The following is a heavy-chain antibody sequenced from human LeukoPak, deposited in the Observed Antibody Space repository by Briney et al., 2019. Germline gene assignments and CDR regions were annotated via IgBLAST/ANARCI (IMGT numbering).Heavy chain of an antibody. CDR3: ATLPPPYSCGRDY. Sequence: GGSLRLSCAASGFTFSSYEMNWIRQAPGRGLEWVSYISSSGSTIYYADSVKGRFTISRDNAKNSLYLQMNSLRAEDTAVYYCATLPPPYSCGRDYWGQGTLVTVSS. CDR1: GFTFSSYE. CDR2: ISSSGSTI. D-gene: IGHD6-19*01. J-gene: IGHJ4*02. V-gene: IGHV3-48*03.